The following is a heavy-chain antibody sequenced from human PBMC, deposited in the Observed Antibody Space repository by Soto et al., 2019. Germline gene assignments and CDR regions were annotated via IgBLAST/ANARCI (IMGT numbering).Heavy chain of an antibody. V-gene: IGHV4-30-4*01. D-gene: IGHD3-10*01. Sequence: PSETLSLTCTVSGGSISSGDYYWSWIRQPPGKGLEWIGYIYYSGSTYYNPSLKSRVTISVDTSKNQFSLKLSPVTAADTAVYYCASSGLLSYFDYWGQGTLVTVSS. J-gene: IGHJ4*02. CDR2: IYYSGST. CDR1: GGSISSGDYY. CDR3: ASSGLLSYFDY.